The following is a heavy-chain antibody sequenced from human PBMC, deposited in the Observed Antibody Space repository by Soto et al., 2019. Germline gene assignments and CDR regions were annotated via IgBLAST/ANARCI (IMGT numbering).Heavy chain of an antibody. J-gene: IGHJ5*02. CDR2: IKQDGTEI. V-gene: IGHV3-7*01. D-gene: IGHD1-26*01. CDR3: ASYSGSYFPVGHDR. CDR1: GFTFSSYW. Sequence: GGCLRLSCVASGFTFSSYWMSWVRQAPGGGLEWVANIKQDGTEIHYVESVKGRFTIFRDNAKKSLYLQMNSLRAEDTAVYFCASYSGSYFPVGHDRWGQGTLVTVSS.